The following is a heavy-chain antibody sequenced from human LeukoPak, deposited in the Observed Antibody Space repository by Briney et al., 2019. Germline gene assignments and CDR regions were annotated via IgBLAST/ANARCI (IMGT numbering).Heavy chain of an antibody. D-gene: IGHD3-10*01. CDR3: AREGRWSSGSQMPRGFDC. CDR2: ISSSSSYI. V-gene: IGHV3-21*01. CDR1: GFTFSSYS. Sequence: GGSLRLSCAASGFTFSSYSMNWVRQAPGKGLEWVSSISSSSSYIYYADSVKGRFTISRDNAKNSLYLQMNSLRAEDTAVYYCAREGRWSSGSQMPRGFDCWGQGTLVTVSS. J-gene: IGHJ4*02.